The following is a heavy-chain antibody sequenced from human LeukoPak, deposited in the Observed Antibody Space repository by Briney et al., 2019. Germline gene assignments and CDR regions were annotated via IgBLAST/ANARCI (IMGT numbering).Heavy chain of an antibody. J-gene: IGHJ5*02. Sequence: SETLSLTCTVSGGSISSSIYYWGWIRQPPGKGLEWIGSIYYSGSTYYNPSLKSRVTISVDTSNNQFSLKLSSVTAADTAVYYCARHRLNNVVVVPSTYSWFDPWGQGTLVTVSS. CDR3: ARHRLNNVVVVPSTYSWFDP. CDR2: IYYSGST. CDR1: GGSISSSIYY. D-gene: IGHD2-15*01. V-gene: IGHV4-39*01.